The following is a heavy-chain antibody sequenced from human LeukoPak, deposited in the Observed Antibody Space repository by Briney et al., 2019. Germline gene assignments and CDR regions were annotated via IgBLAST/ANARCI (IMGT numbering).Heavy chain of an antibody. V-gene: IGHV3-23*01. Sequence: GGSLRLSCADSGFTFSNYAMSWVRQAPGKGLEWVSLIGSVGHSTYYGDSVKGRFTISRDNSKNTLSLQMNSLRVEDTAMYYCAKDIELSILGLGTMVTVSS. J-gene: IGHJ3*02. D-gene: IGHD3-16*02. CDR1: GFTFSNYA. CDR3: AKDIELSI. CDR2: IGSVGHST.